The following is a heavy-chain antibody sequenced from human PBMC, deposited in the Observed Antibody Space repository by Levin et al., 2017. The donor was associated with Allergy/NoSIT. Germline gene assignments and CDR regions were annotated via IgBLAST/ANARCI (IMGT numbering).Heavy chain of an antibody. CDR1: GFTFSSYW. CDR3: AREGPLYDCSGGSCYSGRYFDL. CDR2: INSDGSST. D-gene: IGHD2-15*01. V-gene: IGHV3-74*01. J-gene: IGHJ2*01. Sequence: GESLKISCAASGFTFSSYWMHWVRQAPGKGLVWVSRINSDGSSTSYADSVKGRFTISRDNAKNTLYLQMNSLRAEDTAVYYCAREGPLYDCSGGSCYSGRYFDLWGRGTLVTVSS.